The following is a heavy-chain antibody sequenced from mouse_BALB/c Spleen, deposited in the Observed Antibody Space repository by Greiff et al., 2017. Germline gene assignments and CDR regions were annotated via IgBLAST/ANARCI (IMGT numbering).Heavy chain of an antibody. J-gene: IGHJ4*01. CDR1: GFTFSSYA. D-gene: IGHD1-1*01. V-gene: IGHV5-9-4*01. CDR3: ARGITTVVATDYAMDY. Sequence: VQLKESGGGLVKPGGSLKLSCAASGFTFSSYAMSWVRQSPEKRLEWVAEISSGGSYTYYPDTVTGRFTISRDNAKNTLYLEMSSLRSEDTAMYYCARGITTVVATDYAMDYWGQGTSVTVSS. CDR2: ISSGGSYT.